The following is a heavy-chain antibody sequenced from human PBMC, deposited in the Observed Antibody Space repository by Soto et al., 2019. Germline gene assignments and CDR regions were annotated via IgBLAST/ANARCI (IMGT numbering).Heavy chain of an antibody. CDR3: ARHKADYYYGMDV. V-gene: IGHV4-39*01. CDR2: IYYSGST. J-gene: IGHJ6*02. Sequence: KPSETVSLTXTVSGGSISSSSYYWGWIRQPPGKGLEWIGSIYYSGSTYYNPSLKSRVTISVDTSKNQFSLKLSSVTAADTAVYYCARHKADYYYGMDVWGQGTTVTVSS. D-gene: IGHD2-15*01. CDR1: GGSISSSSYY.